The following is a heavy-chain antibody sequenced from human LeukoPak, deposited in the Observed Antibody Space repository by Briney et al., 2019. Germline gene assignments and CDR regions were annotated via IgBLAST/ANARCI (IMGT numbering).Heavy chain of an antibody. V-gene: IGHV3-48*04. J-gene: IGHJ6*04. CDR1: GFTFSPYC. D-gene: IGHD3-10*02. CDR3: AELGITMIGGV. CDR2: ISSSGSTV. Sequence: GGSLRLSCAASGFTFSPYCMSWVRQAPGKGLEWVSYISSSGSTVYYADSVKGRFTISRDNAKNSLYLQMNSLRAEDTAVYYCAELGITMIGGVWGKGTTVTISS.